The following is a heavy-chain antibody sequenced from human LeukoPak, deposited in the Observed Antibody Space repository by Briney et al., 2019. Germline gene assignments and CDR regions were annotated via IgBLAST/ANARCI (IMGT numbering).Heavy chain of an antibody. CDR2: MNPNSGNT. V-gene: IGHV1-8*03. J-gene: IGHJ4*02. Sequence: ASVKVSCKASGYTFTSYDINWVRQATGQGLEWMGWMNPNSGNTGYAQKFQGRVTVTRNTSISTAYMELSSLRSEDTAVYYCARGGNYDFWSGYHILDYWGQGTLVTVSP. CDR3: ARGGNYDFWSGYHILDY. CDR1: GYTFTSYD. D-gene: IGHD3-3*01.